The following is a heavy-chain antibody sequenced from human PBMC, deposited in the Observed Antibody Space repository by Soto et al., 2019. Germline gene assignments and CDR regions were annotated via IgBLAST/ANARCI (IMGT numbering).Heavy chain of an antibody. J-gene: IGHJ4*02. CDR2: IYPGYSDT. CDR3: ARSADYYDSSGLTSYYFDY. V-gene: IGHV5-51*02. Sequence: PGVSLKISCKGHGYSFISYWTGWARQMPGKGMQCMGIIYPGYSDTRYSPSFQGQFTISADKSISTAYLQWSSLKASDTAMYYCARSADYYDSSGLTSYYFDYWGQGTLVTVS. CDR1: GYSFISYW. D-gene: IGHD3-22*01.